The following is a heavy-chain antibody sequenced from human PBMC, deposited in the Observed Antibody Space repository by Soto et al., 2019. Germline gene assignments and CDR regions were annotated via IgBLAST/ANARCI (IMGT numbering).Heavy chain of an antibody. V-gene: IGHV3-21*06. CDR2: ISSTTNYI. CDR3: ARESEDLTSNFDY. Sequence: GGSLRLTCAASGFTFTRYSMNWVRQAPGKGLEWVSSISSTTNYIYYGDSMKGRFTISRDNAKNSLYLEMNSLRAEDTAVYYCARESEDLTSNFDYWGQGTLVSVSS. CDR1: GFTFTRYS. J-gene: IGHJ4*02.